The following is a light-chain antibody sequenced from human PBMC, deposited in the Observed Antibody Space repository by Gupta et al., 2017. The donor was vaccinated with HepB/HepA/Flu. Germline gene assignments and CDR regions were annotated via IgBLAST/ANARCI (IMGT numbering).Light chain of an antibody. J-gene: IGLJ1*01. CDR1: SSNIGSNT. Sequence: QSVLTQPLSASGTPGQRVTISCFGSSSNIGSNTVNWYQQLPGTAPKLLIYSHNQRPSGVPDRFSGSTSGTAASLAISGLQSEDEADYYYAAWDDSLNGRGVFGTGTKVTVL. CDR2: SHN. CDR3: AAWDDSLNGRGV. V-gene: IGLV1-44*01.